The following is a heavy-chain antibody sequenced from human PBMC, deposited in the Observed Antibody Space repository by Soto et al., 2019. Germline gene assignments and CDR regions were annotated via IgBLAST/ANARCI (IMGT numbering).Heavy chain of an antibody. CDR1: GGSITSYY. CDR2: MYYSGST. CDR3: ARGRGWVDP. V-gene: IGHV4-59*01. Sequence: QVQLQESGPGLVKPSETLSLTCTVSGGSITSYYWSWIRQPPGKGLEWIGYMYYSGSTNYNPSHKSRLTRSVDKSKNQFSRKLSPVAAADTAVYYCARGRGWVDPWGQGTLVTVSS. J-gene: IGHJ5*02.